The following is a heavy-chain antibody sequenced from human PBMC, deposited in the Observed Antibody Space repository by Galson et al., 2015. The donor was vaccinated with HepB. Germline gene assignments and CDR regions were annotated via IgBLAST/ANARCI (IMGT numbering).Heavy chain of an antibody. Sequence: SLRLSCAASGFVFSNDWMNWVRQAPGKGLEWVARIKNKAHGETRDYAAPVKGSFTVSRDDSKNTLYLQMKSVTTADTAMYYCATGEDGHSHWGQGTLVAVSS. D-gene: IGHD5-24*01. V-gene: IGHV3-15*01. CDR1: GFVFSNDW. J-gene: IGHJ4*02. CDR2: IKNKAHGETR. CDR3: ATGEDGHSH.